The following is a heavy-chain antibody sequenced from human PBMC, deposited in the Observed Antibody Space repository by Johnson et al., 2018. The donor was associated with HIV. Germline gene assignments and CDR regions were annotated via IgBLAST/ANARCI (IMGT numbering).Heavy chain of an antibody. CDR1: GFTFSSYA. CDR2: ISYDGSNK. CDR3: ARGAYYYDSSGGNDAFDI. Sequence: QMLLVESGGGVVQPGRSLRLSCAASGFTFSSYAMHWVRQAPGKGLEWVAVISYDGSNKYYADSVKGRFTISRDNSKNTLNLQMNSLRAEDTALYYCARGAYYYDSSGGNDAFDIWGRGTMVTVSS. D-gene: IGHD3-22*01. J-gene: IGHJ3*02. V-gene: IGHV3-30-3*01.